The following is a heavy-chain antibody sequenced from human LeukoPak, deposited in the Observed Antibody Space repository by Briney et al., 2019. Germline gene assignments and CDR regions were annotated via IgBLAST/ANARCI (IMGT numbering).Heavy chain of an antibody. CDR1: GGSISSYY. J-gene: IGHJ5*02. CDR3: ARAKALAAAGTVWFDP. D-gene: IGHD6-13*01. Sequence: SETLPLTCTVSGGSISSYYWSWIRQPPGKGLEWIGYIYYSGSTNYNPSLKSRVTISVDTSKNQFSLKLSSVTAADTAVYYCARAKALAAAGTVWFDPWGQGTLVTVSS. V-gene: IGHV4-59*01. CDR2: IYYSGST.